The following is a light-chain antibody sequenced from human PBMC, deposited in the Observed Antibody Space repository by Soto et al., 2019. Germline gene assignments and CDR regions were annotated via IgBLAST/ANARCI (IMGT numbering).Light chain of an antibody. Sequence: DIVMTQSPDSLAVSLGERATINCESSQSVLYSSNNQNCLAWYQQKPGQPPKLLIYWASTPESGVPDRFSGGGSVTAFTLTISSRQGGEVDVYYCQEYCATPWTFGQRTKVDIK. CDR1: QSVLYSSNNQNC. V-gene: IGKV4-1*01. J-gene: IGKJ1*01. CDR2: WAS. CDR3: QEYCATPWT.